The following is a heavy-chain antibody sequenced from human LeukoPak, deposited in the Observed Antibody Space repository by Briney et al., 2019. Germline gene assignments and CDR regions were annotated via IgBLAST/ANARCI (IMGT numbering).Heavy chain of an antibody. CDR1: GGSISPYY. Sequence: SETLSLTCTVSGGSISPYYWSWIRQSAGKGLEWIGRIYVAGNTDYNPSLKGRVFISVDPSTNQFSLKVRSVTAADTAVYYCARVSPSIADFDIWGQGTMVTVSS. CDR2: IYVAGNT. J-gene: IGHJ3*02. CDR3: ARVSPSIADFDI. D-gene: IGHD6-6*01. V-gene: IGHV4-4*07.